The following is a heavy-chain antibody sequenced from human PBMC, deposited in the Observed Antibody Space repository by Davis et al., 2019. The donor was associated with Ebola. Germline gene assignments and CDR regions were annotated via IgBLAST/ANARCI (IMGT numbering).Heavy chain of an antibody. CDR3: AKEYCPDSGPYCTYFAV. CDR2: MSFHERHT. CDR1: GFSFATYG. J-gene: IGHJ4*02. V-gene: IGHV3-30*18. Sequence: GESLKISCTASGFSFATYGMHWVRQAPGKGLECVASMSFHERHTAYIDSVKGRFTVSRDNSKNTLYLQMNSLRPEDTALYFCAKEYCPDSGPYCTYFAVWGQGTQVTVSS. D-gene: IGHD3-10*01.